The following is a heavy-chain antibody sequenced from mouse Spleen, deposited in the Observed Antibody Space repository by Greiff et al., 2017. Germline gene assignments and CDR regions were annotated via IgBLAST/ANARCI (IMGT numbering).Heavy chain of an antibody. CDR2: IYPGSGST. V-gene: IGHV1-55*01. CDR3: ARDYDYSLYYAMDY. J-gene: IGHJ4*01. D-gene: IGHD2-4*01. Sequence: QVQLQQSGAELVKPGASVKMSCKASGYTFTSYWITWVKQRPGQGLEWIGDIYPGSGSTNYNEKFKSKATLTVDTSSSTAYMQLSSLTSEDSAVYYCARDYDYSLYYAMDYWGQGTSVTVSS. CDR1: GYTFTSYW.